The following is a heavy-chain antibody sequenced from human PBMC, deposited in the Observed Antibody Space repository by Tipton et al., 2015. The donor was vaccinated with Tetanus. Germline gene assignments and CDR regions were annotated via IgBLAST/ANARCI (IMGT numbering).Heavy chain of an antibody. CDR1: GGSISSYY. Sequence: TLSLTCSVSGGSISSYYWSWIRQPPGKGLEWIGYIYYSGSTNYNPSLKSRVTISVDKAKNQFSLKLTSVTAADTAVYFCARGLIDDFLGSRIYFDSWGPGTLVTVSS. J-gene: IGHJ4*02. CDR3: ARGLIDDFLGSRIYFDS. V-gene: IGHV4-59*01. D-gene: IGHD3-16*01. CDR2: IYYSGST.